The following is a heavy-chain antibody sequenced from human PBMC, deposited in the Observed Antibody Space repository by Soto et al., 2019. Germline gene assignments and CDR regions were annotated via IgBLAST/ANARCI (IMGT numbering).Heavy chain of an antibody. CDR1: GYTFTDYD. D-gene: IGHD3-16*01. CDR3: ARGRGSGSLMLMD. Sequence: QVQLVQSGAEVKKPGASVKVSCKASGYTFTDYDINWVRQATGQGLEWMGWMNPNSGNTDFAQKFQGRVTLTRDTXINTAYMEVSSLRSDDTAVYYCARGRGSGSLMLMDWGQGTLVIVSS. V-gene: IGHV1-8*01. CDR2: MNPNSGNT. J-gene: IGHJ1*01.